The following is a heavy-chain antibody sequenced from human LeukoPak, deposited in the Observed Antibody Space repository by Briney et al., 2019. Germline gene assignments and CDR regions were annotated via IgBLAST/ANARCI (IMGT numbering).Heavy chain of an antibody. CDR3: ARGIIGYYFDY. V-gene: IGHV1-18*01. Sequence: ASVTVSCKTSGYTSTIYGISWVRQAPGQGLEWMGLISAYGNTNYAQNLQGRVTMTTDTSTSTAYMELRSLRSDDTAVYYCARGIIGYYFDYWGQGTLVTVSS. D-gene: IGHD2-15*01. J-gene: IGHJ4*02. CDR2: ISAYGNT. CDR1: GYTSTIYG.